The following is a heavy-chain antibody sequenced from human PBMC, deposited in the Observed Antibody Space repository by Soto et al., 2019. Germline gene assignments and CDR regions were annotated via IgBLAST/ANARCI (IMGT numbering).Heavy chain of an antibody. CDR1: GYSFTSYW. J-gene: IGHJ6*02. V-gene: IGHV5-51*01. CDR2: IYPGDSDT. D-gene: IGHD2-8*01. CDR3: ARQSNGANYYYYGMDV. Sequence: PGESLKISCKGSGYSFTSYWIGWVRQMPGKGLEWMGIIYPGDSDTRYSPSFQGQVTISADKSISTAYLQWSSLKASDTAMYYCARQSNGANYYYYGMDVWVQGTTVTVSS.